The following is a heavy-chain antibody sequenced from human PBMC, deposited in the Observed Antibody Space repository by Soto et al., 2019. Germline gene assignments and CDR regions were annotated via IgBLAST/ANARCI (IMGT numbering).Heavy chain of an antibody. CDR3: ARVVTLRFLEWNDYYYYMDV. CDR1: GGSISSGGYY. CDR2: IYYSGST. Sequence: LSLTCTVSGGSISSGGYYWSWIRQHPGKGLEWIGYIYYSGSTYYNPSLKSRVTISVDTSKNQFSLKLSSVTAADTAVYYCARVVTLRFLEWNDYYYYMDVWGKGTTVTVSS. V-gene: IGHV4-31*03. J-gene: IGHJ6*03. D-gene: IGHD3-3*01.